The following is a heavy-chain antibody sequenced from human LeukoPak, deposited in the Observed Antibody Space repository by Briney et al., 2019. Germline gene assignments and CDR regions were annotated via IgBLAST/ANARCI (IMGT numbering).Heavy chain of an antibody. CDR1: GYTFTSYD. J-gene: IGHJ4*02. CDR2: MNPNRGNT. CDR3: ARALGIAAAGIINY. D-gene: IGHD6-13*01. V-gene: IGHV1-8*01. Sequence: ASVKVSCKASGYTFTSYDINWVRQATGQGLEWMGWMNPNRGNTGYAQKFQGRVTMTRNTSISTAYMELSSLRSEDTAVYYCARALGIAAAGIINYWGQGTLVTVSS.